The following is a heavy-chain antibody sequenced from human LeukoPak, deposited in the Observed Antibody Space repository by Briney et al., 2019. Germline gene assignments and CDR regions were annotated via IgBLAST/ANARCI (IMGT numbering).Heavy chain of an antibody. Sequence: GESLKICWKGSGYSFTNCWIGLGRQIRGKRLELMGIIDPGDADTRDRPSLQGHVTISADKSISPPYVQWSSMKASDPAMYYCARDTAMATFDYWGQGTLVTVSS. CDR1: GYSFTNCW. V-gene: IGHV5-51*03. CDR3: ARDTAMATFDY. J-gene: IGHJ4*02. D-gene: IGHD5-18*01. CDR2: IDPGDADT.